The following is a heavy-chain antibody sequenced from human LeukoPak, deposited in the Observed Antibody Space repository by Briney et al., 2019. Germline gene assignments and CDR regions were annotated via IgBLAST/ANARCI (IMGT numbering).Heavy chain of an antibody. V-gene: IGHV4-59*01. CDR2: IYYSGNT. Sequence: SETLSLTCTVSGGSISSYYWSWIRQPPGKGLEWIGYIYYSGNTNYNPSLKSRLTISVDTSKNQFSLKLKSVTAADTAVYYCARSKTAAGSFYFDYWGQGTLVTVSS. D-gene: IGHD6-13*01. CDR3: ARSKTAAGSFYFDY. CDR1: GGSISSYY. J-gene: IGHJ4*02.